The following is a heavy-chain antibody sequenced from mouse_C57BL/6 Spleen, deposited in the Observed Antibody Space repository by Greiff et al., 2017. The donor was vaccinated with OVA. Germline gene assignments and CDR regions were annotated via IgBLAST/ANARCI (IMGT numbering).Heavy chain of an antibody. J-gene: IGHJ2*01. V-gene: IGHV5-17*01. CDR3: AKTCDY. CDR1: GFTFSDYG. Sequence: EVQGVESGGGLVKPGGSLKLSCAASGFTFSDYGMHWVRQAPGKGLEWVAYISRGSSTIYYEETVKGRFTISRDNATTTLFLHMTSLRSADTAMYYCAKTCDYWGQGTTLTVSS. CDR2: ISRGSSTI.